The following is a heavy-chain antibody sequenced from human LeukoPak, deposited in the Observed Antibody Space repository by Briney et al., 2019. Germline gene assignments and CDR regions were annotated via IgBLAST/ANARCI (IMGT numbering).Heavy chain of an antibody. CDR1: GYTFTSHG. V-gene: IGHV1-46*01. J-gene: IGHJ4*02. CDR3: ASGVATHEGALDY. CDR2: INPSSGST. Sequence: ASVKVSCKASGYTFTSHGISWVRQAPGQGLEWMGIINPSSGSTSYAQKFQGRVTMTRDMSTSTVYMELSSLRSEDTAVYYCASGVATHEGALDYWGQGTLVTVSS. D-gene: IGHD5-12*01.